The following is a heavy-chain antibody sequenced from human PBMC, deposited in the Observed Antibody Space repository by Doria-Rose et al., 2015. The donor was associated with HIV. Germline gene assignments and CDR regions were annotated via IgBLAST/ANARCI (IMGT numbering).Heavy chain of an antibody. CDR2: LNVGPGDT. CDR3: ARIHSLSSSSLGH. V-gene: IGHV1-3*01. D-gene: IGHD6-13*01. Sequence: WLRQAPGERLEWMGWLNVGPGDTRYSRKFQDRVTITSDTSANTGYMALSSLRSEDTAVYYCARIHSLSSSSLGHWGQGTLVTGSS. J-gene: IGHJ4*02.